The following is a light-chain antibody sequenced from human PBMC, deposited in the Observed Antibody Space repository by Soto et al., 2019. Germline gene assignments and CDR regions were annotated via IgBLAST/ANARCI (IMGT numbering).Light chain of an antibody. CDR1: QSVSSAY. Sequence: ETVLTQSPDTLSLSPGETATLSCRASQSVSSAYLAWYQQKPGQAPRLLIYGSSSRATGIPDRFSGYSRSGTDFTLTISGLEPEDFAMYFCQQYNRSPWTFVQGTKVEIK. CDR3: QQYNRSPWT. V-gene: IGKV3-20*01. CDR2: GSS. J-gene: IGKJ1*01.